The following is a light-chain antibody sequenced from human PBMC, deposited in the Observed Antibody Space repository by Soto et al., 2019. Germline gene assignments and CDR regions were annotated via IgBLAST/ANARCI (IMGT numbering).Light chain of an antibody. Sequence: DIQMTQSPSSLSASVGDRVTITCRASQSISRYLNWYQQKAGKAPKLLIYAASSLQSGVPSRFSGSGSGTDITLTISSLQPEDCATYYCQQSYSTPRSFTFGQGTNLEIK. J-gene: IGKJ2*01. CDR1: QSISRY. CDR3: QQSYSTPRSFT. CDR2: AAS. V-gene: IGKV1-39*01.